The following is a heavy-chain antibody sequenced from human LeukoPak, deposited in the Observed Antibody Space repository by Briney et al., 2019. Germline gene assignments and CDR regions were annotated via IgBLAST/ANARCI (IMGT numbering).Heavy chain of an antibody. J-gene: IGHJ5*02. Sequence: ASVKVSCKASGYTFTGDYMHWVRQAPGQGLEWMGWINPNSGGTNYAQKFQGRVTMTRDTSISTAYMELSRLRSDDTAVYYCARAKGPGLDWFDPWGQGTLVTVSS. V-gene: IGHV1-2*02. CDR2: INPNSGGT. CDR1: GYTFTGDY. CDR3: ARAKGPGLDWFDP.